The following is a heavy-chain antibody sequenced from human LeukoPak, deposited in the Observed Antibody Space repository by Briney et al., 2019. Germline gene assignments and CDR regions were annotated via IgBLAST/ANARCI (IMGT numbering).Heavy chain of an antibody. CDR2: IKSKTDGGTT. CDR3: TTGGVGAQFLLN. J-gene: IGHJ4*02. D-gene: IGHD1-26*01. CDR1: GFTFSNAW. Sequence: PGGSLRLSCAASGFTFSNAWMSWVRQAPGKGLEWVGRIKSKTDGGTTDYAAPVKGRFTISRDDSKNALYLQMNSLKTEDTAVYYCTTGGVGAQFLLNWGQGTLVTVSS. V-gene: IGHV3-15*01.